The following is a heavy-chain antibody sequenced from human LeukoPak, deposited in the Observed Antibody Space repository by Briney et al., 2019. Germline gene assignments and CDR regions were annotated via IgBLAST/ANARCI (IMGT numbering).Heavy chain of an antibody. CDR3: AKDRVTVFGVVPDV. V-gene: IGHV3-23*01. D-gene: IGHD3-3*01. J-gene: IGHJ6*04. CDR2: ISGSGGST. CDR1: GFTFSSYA. Sequence: GGSLRLSCAASGFTFSSYAMSWVPQAPGKGLEWVPAISGSGGSTYYADSVKGRFTISRDNSKNTLYLQMNSLRAEDTAVYYCAKDRVTVFGVVPDVWGKGTTVTVSS.